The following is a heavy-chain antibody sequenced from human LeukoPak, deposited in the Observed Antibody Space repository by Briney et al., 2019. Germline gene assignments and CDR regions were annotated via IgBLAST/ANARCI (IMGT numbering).Heavy chain of an antibody. J-gene: IGHJ4*02. CDR2: INHSGST. D-gene: IGHD3-22*01. CDR3: ARGERPITMIVVFINTPPYFDY. CDR1: GGSFSGYY. V-gene: IGHV4-34*01. Sequence: PSETLSLTCAVYGGSFSGYYWSWIRQPPGKGLEWIGEINHSGSTNYNPSLKSRVTISVDTSKNQFSLKLSSVTAADTAVYYCARGERPITMIVVFINTPPYFDYWGQGTLVTVSS.